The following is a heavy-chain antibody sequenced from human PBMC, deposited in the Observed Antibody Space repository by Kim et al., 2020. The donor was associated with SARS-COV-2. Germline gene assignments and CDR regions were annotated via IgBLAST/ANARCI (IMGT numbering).Heavy chain of an antibody. D-gene: IGHD3-22*01. J-gene: IGHJ4*02. CDR1: GYTFTSYG. CDR3: ARLYSDYYDSSGYYPDY. Sequence: ASVKVSCKASGYTFTSYGISWVRQAPGQGLEWMGWISAYNGNTNYAQKLQGRVTMTTDTSTSTAYMELRSLRSDDTAVYYCARLYSDYYDSSGYYPDYWGQGTLVTVSS. V-gene: IGHV1-18*01. CDR2: ISAYNGNT.